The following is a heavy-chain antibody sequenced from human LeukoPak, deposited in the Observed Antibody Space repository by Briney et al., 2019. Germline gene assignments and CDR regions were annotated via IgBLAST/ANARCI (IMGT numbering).Heavy chain of an antibody. Sequence: GGSLRLSCAASGFTFSSYGMHWVRQAPGKGLEWVAVISYDGSNKYYADSVKGRFTISRDNSKNTLYLQMNSLRAEDTAVYYCARDYTNYVWGSYRWYFDYWGQGTLVTVSS. D-gene: IGHD3-16*02. CDR1: GFTFSSYG. CDR3: ARDYTNYVWGSYRWYFDY. V-gene: IGHV3-30*03. CDR2: ISYDGSNK. J-gene: IGHJ4*02.